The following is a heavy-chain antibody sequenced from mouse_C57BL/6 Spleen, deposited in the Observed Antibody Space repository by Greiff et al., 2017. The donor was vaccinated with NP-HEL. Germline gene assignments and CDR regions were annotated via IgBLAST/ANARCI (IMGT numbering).Heavy chain of an antibody. CDR3: AREGATGVYFDY. CDR1: GYTFTSYW. Sequence: QVQLQQPGTELVKPGASVKLSCKASGYTFTSYWMHWVKQRPGQGLEWIGNINPSNGGTNYNEKFKSKATLPVDKSSSTAYMQLSSLTSEDSAVYYCAREGATGVYFDYWGQGTTLTVSS. V-gene: IGHV1-53*01. CDR2: INPSNGGT. D-gene: IGHD6-1*01. J-gene: IGHJ2*01.